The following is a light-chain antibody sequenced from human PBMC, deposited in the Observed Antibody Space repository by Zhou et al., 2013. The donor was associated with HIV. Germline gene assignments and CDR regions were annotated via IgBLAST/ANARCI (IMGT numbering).Light chain of an antibody. J-gene: IGKJ1*01. Sequence: DIQMTQSPSSLSASAGDTVTITCRASQGISNYLAWYQQKPGEVPKLLIYGASTLQSGVPSRFSGSGSGTDFTLTISSLQPEDVATYYCHRYDSAPRTFGQGTKVEIK. V-gene: IGKV1-27*01. CDR3: HRYDSAPRT. CDR1: QGISNY. CDR2: GAS.